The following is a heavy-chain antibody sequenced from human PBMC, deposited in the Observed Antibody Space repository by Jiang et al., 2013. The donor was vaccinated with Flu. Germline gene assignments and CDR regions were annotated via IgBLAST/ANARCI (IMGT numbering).Heavy chain of an antibody. V-gene: IGHV4-39*01. CDR2: IYYSGST. J-gene: IGHJ5*02. D-gene: IGHD3-22*01. CDR1: GGSISSSSYY. CDR3: ARHVSLYYYDSSGSEHNWFDP. Sequence: LLKPSETLSLTCTVSGGSISSSSYYWGWIRQPPGKGLEWIGSIYYSGSTYYNPSLKSRVTISVDTSKNQFSLKLSSVTAADTAVYYCARHVSLYYYDSSGSEHNWFDPWGQGTLVTVSS.